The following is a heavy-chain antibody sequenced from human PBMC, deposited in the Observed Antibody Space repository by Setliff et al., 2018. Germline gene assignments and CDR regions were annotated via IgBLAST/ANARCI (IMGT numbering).Heavy chain of an antibody. Sequence: KTSETLSLTCNVSGGSISSRTYYWSWIRQPAGKGLEWIGHIYTSWSTNYNPSLKSRVTMSVDTTKNQFSLKLTSVTAADTAVYYCARVPTPATVDDYWGQGTLVTVSS. CDR1: GGSISSRTYY. CDR3: ARVPTPATVDDY. V-gene: IGHV4-61*09. CDR2: IYTSWST. D-gene: IGHD4-17*01. J-gene: IGHJ4*02.